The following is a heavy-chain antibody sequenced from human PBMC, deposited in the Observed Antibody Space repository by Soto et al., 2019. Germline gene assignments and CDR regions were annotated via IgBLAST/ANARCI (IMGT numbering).Heavy chain of an antibody. CDR3: ARIHRIPIQHGDGVDY. CDR1: GGSISSSSYY. D-gene: IGHD4-17*01. V-gene: IGHV4-39*01. Sequence: QLQLQESGPGLVKPSETLSLTCTVSGGSISSSSYYWGWIRQPPGKGLEWIGSIYYSGSTYYNPSLKSRVTISVDTSKNQFSLKLSSVTAADTAVYYCARIHRIPIQHGDGVDYRGQGTLVTVSS. CDR2: IYYSGST. J-gene: IGHJ4*02.